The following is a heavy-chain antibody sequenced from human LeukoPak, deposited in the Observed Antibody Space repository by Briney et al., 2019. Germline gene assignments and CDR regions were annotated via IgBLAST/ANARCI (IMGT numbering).Heavy chain of an antibody. V-gene: IGHV3-30*02. D-gene: IGHD2-2*01. CDR2: IRYDGSNK. Sequence: GGPLRLSCAASGFTFSSYGMHGARQAPGKGLEWVAFIRYDGSNKYYADSVKGRFTISRDNSKNTLYLQMNSLRAEDTAVYYCARVRGRGILWYSAFDIWGQGTMVTVSS. CDR1: GFTFSSYG. CDR3: ARVRGRGILWYSAFDI. J-gene: IGHJ3*02.